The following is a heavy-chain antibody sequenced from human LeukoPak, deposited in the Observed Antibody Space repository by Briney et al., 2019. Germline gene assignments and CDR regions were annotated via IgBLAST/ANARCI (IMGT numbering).Heavy chain of an antibody. CDR3: ARVYRDDFWSGFSTHFDY. J-gene: IGHJ4*02. V-gene: IGHV4-59*01. Sequence: SETLSLTCTVSGGSISNYYWSWIRQPPGKGLEWIGYINYSGSTNYNPSLKSRVTISVDTSKNQFSLELTSVTAADTALYYCARVYRDDFWSGFSTHFDYWGQGTLVTVSS. CDR1: GGSISNYY. CDR2: INYSGST. D-gene: IGHD3-3*01.